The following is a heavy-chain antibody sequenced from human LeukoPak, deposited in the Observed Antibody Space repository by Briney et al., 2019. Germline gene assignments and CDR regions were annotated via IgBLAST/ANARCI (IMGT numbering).Heavy chain of an antibody. CDR3: ARALSGSGSYYSEMLYYYYYMDV. CDR1: GDSISSYY. J-gene: IGHJ6*03. D-gene: IGHD3-10*01. CDR2: IYYSGNN. V-gene: IGHV4-59*01. Sequence: SETLSLPCTVSGDSISSYYWRWLRHPPGKGLEWFGYIYYSGNNNYNPSLKSRFTISVDTSKNQISRNLNSVTAAGTAVYYCARALSGSGSYYSEMLYYYYYMDVWGKGTTVTISS.